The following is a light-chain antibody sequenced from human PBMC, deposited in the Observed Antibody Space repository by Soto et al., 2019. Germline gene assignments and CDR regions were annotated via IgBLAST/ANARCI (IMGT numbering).Light chain of an antibody. V-gene: IGLV2-8*01. CDR1: SSDVGDYKF. CDR3: SSYAGNNNVV. Sequence: QSVLTQPPSASGSPGQSVTISCTGTSSDVGDYKFVSWYQQHPAKAPKLLIYEVNRRPSGVPDRFSGSKSGNTASLTVSGLQAEDEDEYYCSSYAGNNNVVFGGGTKVTVL. CDR2: EVN. J-gene: IGLJ2*01.